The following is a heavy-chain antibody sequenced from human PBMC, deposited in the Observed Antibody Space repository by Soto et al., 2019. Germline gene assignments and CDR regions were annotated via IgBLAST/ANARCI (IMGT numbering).Heavy chain of an antibody. V-gene: IGHV4-59*01. Sequence: QVQLQESGPGLVKPSETLSLTCTVSGGSISSYYWSWIRQPPGKGLEWIGYIYYSGSTNYNPSLKSRVTRSVETSKNKFSRKLSSVTAADTAVYYCARGDPLLWCGEKVYYVMDVWGQGTTVTVSS. CDR2: IYYSGST. CDR1: GGSISSYY. J-gene: IGHJ6*02. CDR3: ARGDPLLWCGEKVYYVMDV. D-gene: IGHD3-10*01.